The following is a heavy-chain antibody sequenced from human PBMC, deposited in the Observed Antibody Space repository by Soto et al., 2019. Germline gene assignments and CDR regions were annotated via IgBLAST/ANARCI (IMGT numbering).Heavy chain of an antibody. CDR2: IHPNSGGT. Sequence: ASVKVSCKASGYTFSVYHMHWVRQAPGQGLEWMGWIHPNSGGTNYAQRFEGRVTMTRDTSINTAYMELSRLTSDDTAVYYCANELQRGMDVWGPGTTVTAAS. CDR1: GYTFSVYH. CDR3: ANELQRGMDV. J-gene: IGHJ6*02. V-gene: IGHV1-2*02. D-gene: IGHD1-7*01.